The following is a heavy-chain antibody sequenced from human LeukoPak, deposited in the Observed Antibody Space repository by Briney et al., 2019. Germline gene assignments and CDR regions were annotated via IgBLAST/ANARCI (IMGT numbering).Heavy chain of an antibody. V-gene: IGHV4-59*01. CDR1: GGSISSYY. J-gene: IGHJ3*02. CDR3: ARAGYYYDSSGYNYDAFDI. CDR2: IYYSGST. Sequence: ASETLSLTGTVSGGSISSYYWSWIRQPPGKGLEWIGYIYYSGSTNYNPSLKSRVTISVDTSKNQFSLKLSSVTAADTAVYYCARAGYYYDSSGYNYDAFDIWGQGTMVTVSS. D-gene: IGHD3-22*01.